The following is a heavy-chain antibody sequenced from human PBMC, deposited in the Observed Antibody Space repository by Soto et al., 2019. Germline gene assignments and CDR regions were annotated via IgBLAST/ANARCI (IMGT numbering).Heavy chain of an antibody. Sequence: GGSLRLSCAASGFTFSSYAMSWVRQAPGKGLEWVSAISGSGGSTYYADSVKGRFTISRDNSKNTLYLQMNSLRAEDTAVYYCAKGSEVVVPAAGDNYYYYMDVWGKGTTVTVSS. CDR3: AKGSEVVVPAAGDNYYYYMDV. V-gene: IGHV3-23*01. CDR2: ISGSGGST. J-gene: IGHJ6*03. CDR1: GFTFSSYA. D-gene: IGHD2-2*01.